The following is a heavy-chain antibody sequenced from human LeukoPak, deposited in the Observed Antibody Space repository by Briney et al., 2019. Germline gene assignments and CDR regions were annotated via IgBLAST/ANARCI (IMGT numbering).Heavy chain of an antibody. J-gene: IGHJ4*02. CDR2: INHSGST. CDR3: ARGQYYYDSSGYYYVGGFDY. CDR1: GGSFSGYY. Sequence: PSETLSLTCAVYGGSFSGYYWSWIRQPPGKGLEWIGEINHSGSTNYNPSLKSRVTISVDTSKNQFSLKLSSVTAADTAVYYCARGQYYYDSSGYYYVGGFDYWGQGTLVTVSS. D-gene: IGHD3-22*01. V-gene: IGHV4-34*01.